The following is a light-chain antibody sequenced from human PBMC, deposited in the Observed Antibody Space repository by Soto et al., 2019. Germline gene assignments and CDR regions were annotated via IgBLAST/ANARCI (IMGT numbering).Light chain of an antibody. CDR2: EVS. CDR3: SSYAGSNIVV. CDR1: SSDVGGYNF. Sequence: QSVLTQPPSASGSPGQSVTISCTGTSSDVGGYNFVSWYQQHPDKAAKLMIYEVSERPSGVPDRFSGSKSGNTASLTVSGLQAEDEADYYCSSYAGSNIVVFGGGTKVTVL. V-gene: IGLV2-8*01. J-gene: IGLJ2*01.